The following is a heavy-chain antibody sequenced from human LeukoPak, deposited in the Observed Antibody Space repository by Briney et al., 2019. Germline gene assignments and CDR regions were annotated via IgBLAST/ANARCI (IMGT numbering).Heavy chain of an antibody. D-gene: IGHD6-19*01. CDR1: GGSISSYY. J-gene: IGHJ3*02. CDR3: ATYSSGWYAGAFDI. Sequence: SETLSLTRTVSGGSISSYYWSWIRQPPGKGLEWIGYIYYSGSTNYNPSLKSRVTISVDTSKNQFSLKLSSVTAADTAVYYCATYSSGWYAGAFDIWGQGTMVTVSS. V-gene: IGHV4-59*08. CDR2: IYYSGST.